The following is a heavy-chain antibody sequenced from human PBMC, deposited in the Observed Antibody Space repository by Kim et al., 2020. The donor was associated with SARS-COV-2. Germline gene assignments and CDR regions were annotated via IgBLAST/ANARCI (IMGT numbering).Heavy chain of an antibody. CDR3: ASGGHYGSGIYYLYYYYYYGMDG. CDR2: MNPNSGNT. V-gene: IGHV1-8*01. J-gene: IGHJ6*02. Sequence: ASVKVSCKASGYTFTSYDINWVRQATGQGLEWMGWMNPNSGNTGYAQKFQGRVTMTRNTSISTAYMELSSLRSEDTAVYYCASGGHYGSGIYYLYYYYYYGMDGWGQGTTVTVSS. CDR1: GYTFTSYD. D-gene: IGHD3-10*01.